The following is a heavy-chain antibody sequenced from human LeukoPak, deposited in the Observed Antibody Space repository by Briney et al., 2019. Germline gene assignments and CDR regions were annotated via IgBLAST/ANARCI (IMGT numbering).Heavy chain of an antibody. D-gene: IGHD1-26*01. CDR3: AREGATTAFDY. J-gene: IGHJ4*02. Sequence: GGSLRLSCAASGFSFSSYGMHWVRQAPGKGLEWVAYIQYDGSNEQYADSVKGRFTISRDIFKNTVYLQMNSLRAEDTAVYYCAREGATTAFDYWGQGTLVTVSS. CDR1: GFSFSSYG. V-gene: IGHV3-30*02. CDR2: IQYDGSNE.